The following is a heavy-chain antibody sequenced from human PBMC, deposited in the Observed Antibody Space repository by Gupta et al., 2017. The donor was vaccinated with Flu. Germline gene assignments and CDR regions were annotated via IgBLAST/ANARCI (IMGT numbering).Heavy chain of an antibody. CDR1: GYTFTSYY. D-gene: IGHD5-12*01. J-gene: IGHJ6*02. CDR3: ARDTSGYDHKYYYYYGMDV. CDR2: INPSGGSK. V-gene: IGHV1-46*01. Sequence: QVQLVQSGAEVKKPGASVKVSCKASGYTFTSYYMHWVRQAPGQGLEWMGIINPSGGSKSYAQKFQGRVTMTRDTSTSTVYMELSSLRPEDTAVYYCARDTSGYDHKYYYYYGMDVWGQGTTVTVSS.